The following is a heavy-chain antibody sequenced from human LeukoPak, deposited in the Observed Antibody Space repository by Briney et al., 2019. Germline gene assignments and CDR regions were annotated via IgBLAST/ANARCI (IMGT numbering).Heavy chain of an antibody. V-gene: IGHV1-2*02. CDR1: GYTFTSYY. CDR2: INPNSGGT. D-gene: IGHD4-17*01. J-gene: IGHJ2*01. CDR3: ARVGMGMTTVTTYPLPYWYFDL. Sequence: ASVKVSCKASGYTFTSYYMHWVRQAPGQGLEWMGWINPNSGGTNYAQKFQGRVTMTRDTSISTAYMELSRLRSDDTAVYYCARVGMGMTTVTTYPLPYWYFDLWGRGTLVTVSS.